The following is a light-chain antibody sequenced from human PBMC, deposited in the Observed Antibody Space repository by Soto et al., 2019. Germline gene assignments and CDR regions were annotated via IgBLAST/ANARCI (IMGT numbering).Light chain of an antibody. CDR1: ENINRQ. CDR3: QQSYTALSIT. J-gene: IGKJ5*01. V-gene: IGKV1-39*01. CDR2: GAS. Sequence: DIQMTQSPSSLSASVGDRVTITCRASENINRQLNWYQQQPGKAPKLLIYGASSLQNGVSSRFRGGGSGTDFTLIITNLQPEDFATYYCQQSYTALSITFGQGTRLDIK.